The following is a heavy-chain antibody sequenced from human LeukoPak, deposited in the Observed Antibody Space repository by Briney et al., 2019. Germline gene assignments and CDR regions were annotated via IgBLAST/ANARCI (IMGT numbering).Heavy chain of an antibody. V-gene: IGHV5-10-1*01. CDR2: IDPSDSYT. J-gene: IGHJ4*02. CDR1: GYIFTSYW. Sequence: GESLKISCEGSGYIFTSYWISWVRPLPGKGLEWMGRIDPSDSYTNYSPSFQGHVTISADKSISTAYLQWSSLKASDTAMYYCARSADGWFGGGPDYWGQGTLVTVSS. D-gene: IGHD3-10*01. CDR3: ARSADGWFGGGPDY.